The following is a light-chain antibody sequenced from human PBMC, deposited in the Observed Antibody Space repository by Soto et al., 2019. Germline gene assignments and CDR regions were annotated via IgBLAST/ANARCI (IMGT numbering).Light chain of an antibody. Sequence: EIVFTQSPGNLSLSPGERATLSCRSSQSVSSRYLAWYQQKPGQAPRLVIYGASSRANGIPDRFSGSGAGTDLTLTISSLQSEDFAVYDCQQYKNWLTWTFGQGTKVDIK. CDR2: GAS. J-gene: IGKJ1*01. CDR3: QQYKNWLTWT. V-gene: IGKV3-20*01. CDR1: QSVSSRY.